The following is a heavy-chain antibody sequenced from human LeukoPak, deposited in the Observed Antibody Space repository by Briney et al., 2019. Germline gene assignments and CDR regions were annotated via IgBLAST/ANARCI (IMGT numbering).Heavy chain of an antibody. CDR3: ARAGTRLKYYYDSSGFDAFDI. J-gene: IGHJ3*02. D-gene: IGHD3-22*01. V-gene: IGHV3-48*04. CDR2: ISSSSTI. Sequence: GGSLRLSCAASGFTFSSYSMNWVRQAPGKGLEWVSYISSSSTIYHADSVKGRFTISRDNAKNSLYLQMNSLRAEDTAVYYCARAGTRLKYYYDSSGFDAFDIWGQGTMVTVSS. CDR1: GFTFSSYS.